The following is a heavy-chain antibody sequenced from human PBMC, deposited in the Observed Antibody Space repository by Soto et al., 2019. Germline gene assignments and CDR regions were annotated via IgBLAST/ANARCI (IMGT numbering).Heavy chain of an antibody. CDR2: INAGNGNT. Sequence: QVQLVQSGAEEKKPGASVKVSCKASGYTFTGYAMHWVRQAPGQRLEWMGWINAGNGNTKYSPKFQGRVTITRDTSASTAYMELSSMRYEDTAVYYCARAVAVAADFDYWGKGTRVTVSS. V-gene: IGHV1-3*05. J-gene: IGHJ4*02. D-gene: IGHD6-19*01. CDR3: ARAVAVAADFDY. CDR1: GYTFTGYA.